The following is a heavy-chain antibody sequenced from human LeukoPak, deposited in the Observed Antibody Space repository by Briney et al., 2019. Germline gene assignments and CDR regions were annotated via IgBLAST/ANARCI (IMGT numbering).Heavy chain of an antibody. CDR1: GYSFTSYW. CDR2: IYPGDSDT. Sequence: GESLKISCKGSGYSFTSYWIGWVRQMPGKGLEWMGIIYPGDSDTRYSPSFQGQVTISADKSISTAYLQWSSLKASDTAMYYCARQAYYYGSGSYLWFDPWGQGTLVTVSS. CDR3: ARQAYYYGSGSYLWFDP. V-gene: IGHV5-51*01. D-gene: IGHD3-10*01. J-gene: IGHJ5*02.